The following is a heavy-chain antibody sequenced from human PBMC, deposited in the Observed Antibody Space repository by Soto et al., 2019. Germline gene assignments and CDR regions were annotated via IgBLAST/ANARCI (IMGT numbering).Heavy chain of an antibody. CDR1: GFTFSSYA. V-gene: IGHV3-23*01. Sequence: EVQLLESGGGLVQPGGSLRLSCAASGFTFSSYAMSWVRQAPGKGLEWVSAISGSGGSTYYADPVKGRFTISSDNAKDPLYLQTTSLRAEDTTGYYCAKGFPITYGHMSDPRGQGPLVTVSS. J-gene: IGHJ5*02. CDR2: ISGSGGST. CDR3: AKGFPITYGHMSDP. D-gene: IGHD4-17*01.